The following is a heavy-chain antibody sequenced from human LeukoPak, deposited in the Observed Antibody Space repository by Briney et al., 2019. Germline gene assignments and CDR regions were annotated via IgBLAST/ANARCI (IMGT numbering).Heavy chain of an antibody. CDR3: TRGASKWEPLSPFDY. Sequence: SVKVSCKASGFTFTSSVVQWVRQARGQRLEWIGWIVVGSGGTNYAQKFQGRVTMTRDTSISTAYMELSWLRSDDTAEYYCTRGASKWEPLSPFDYWGQGTLVTVSS. J-gene: IGHJ4*02. CDR1: GFTFTSSV. D-gene: IGHD1-26*01. V-gene: IGHV1-58*01. CDR2: IVVGSGGT.